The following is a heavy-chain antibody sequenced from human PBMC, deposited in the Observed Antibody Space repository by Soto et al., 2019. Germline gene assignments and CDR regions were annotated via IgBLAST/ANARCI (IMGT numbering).Heavy chain of an antibody. CDR2: ISSSSSTI. D-gene: IGHD1-26*01. J-gene: IGHJ3*02. CDR1: GFTCSSYS. V-gene: IGHV3-48*02. CDR3: AGHIVGATVFAFDI. Sequence: GGSLRLSCAASGFTCSSYSMNWVRQAPGKGLEWVSYISSSSSTIYYADSVKGRFTISRDNAKNSLYLQMNSLRDEDTAVYYCAGHIVGATVFAFDIWGQGTMVTVSS.